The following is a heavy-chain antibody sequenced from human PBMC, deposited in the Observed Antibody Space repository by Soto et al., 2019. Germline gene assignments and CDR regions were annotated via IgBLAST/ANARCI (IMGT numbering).Heavy chain of an antibody. J-gene: IGHJ4*02. CDR2: IGTAGDT. V-gene: IGHV3-13*01. CDR3: ARAAAGEDYFDY. D-gene: IGHD6-13*01. Sequence: LRLSCAASGFTFSSYDMHWVRQATGKGLEWVSAIGTAGDTYYPGSVKGRFTISRENAKNSLYLQMNSLRAGDTAVYYCARAAAGEDYFDYWGQGTLVTVSS. CDR1: GFTFSSYD.